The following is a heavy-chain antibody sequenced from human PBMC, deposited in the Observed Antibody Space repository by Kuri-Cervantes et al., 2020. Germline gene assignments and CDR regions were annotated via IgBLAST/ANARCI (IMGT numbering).Heavy chain of an antibody. D-gene: IGHD3-22*01. Sequence: SETLSLTCAVYGGSFSGYYWSWIRQPPGKGLEWIGEINHSGSTNYNPSLESRVTISVDTSKNQFSLKLSSVTAADTAVYYCARGYYYYYDSSGFDYWGQGTLVTVSS. V-gene: IGHV4-34*01. CDR3: ARGYYYYYDSSGFDY. J-gene: IGHJ4*01. CDR2: INHSGST. CDR1: GGSFSGYY.